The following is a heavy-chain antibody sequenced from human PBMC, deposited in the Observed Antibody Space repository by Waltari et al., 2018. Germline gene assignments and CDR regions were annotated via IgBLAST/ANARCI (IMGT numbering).Heavy chain of an antibody. CDR1: GGSISSHY. CDR3: ARDGGVVRGFDY. CDR2: IYYSGST. D-gene: IGHD2-21*01. V-gene: IGHV4-59*11. J-gene: IGHJ4*02. Sequence: QVQLQESGPGLVKPSETLSLTCTVSGGSISSHYWSWFRQPPGKGLEWIGYIYYSGSTNYNPSLKSRVTISVDTSKNQFSLKLSSVTAADTAVYYCARDGGVVRGFDYWGQGTLVTVSS.